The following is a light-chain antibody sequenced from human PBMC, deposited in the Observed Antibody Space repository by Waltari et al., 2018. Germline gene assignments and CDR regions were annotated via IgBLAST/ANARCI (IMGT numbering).Light chain of an antibody. V-gene: IGKV1-12*01. CDR2: HAS. CDR3: QQGDSVPPT. Sequence: EIQMTQSPSSVSESVGDRVTITCRASQAVSTWLSWYQQKTGNSPNLLIYHASSLQIGVPSRFSGGSSATDFTLTISSLLPEDSSTYYCQQGDSVPPTFGQGTKVEIK. J-gene: IGKJ1*01. CDR1: QAVSTW.